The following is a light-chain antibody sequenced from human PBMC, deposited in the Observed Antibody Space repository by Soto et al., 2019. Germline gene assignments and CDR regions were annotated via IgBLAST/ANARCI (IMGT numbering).Light chain of an antibody. Sequence: QSVLTQPPSASGTPGQRVTISCTGSSSNIGAGYDVHWYQQLPGTAPKLLIYANSNRPSGVPDRFSASKSGTSASLAITGLQAEDEADYYCQSYDTSLSPLWVFGGGTKLTV. J-gene: IGLJ3*02. CDR2: ANS. V-gene: IGLV1-40*01. CDR1: SSNIGAGYD. CDR3: QSYDTSLSPLWV.